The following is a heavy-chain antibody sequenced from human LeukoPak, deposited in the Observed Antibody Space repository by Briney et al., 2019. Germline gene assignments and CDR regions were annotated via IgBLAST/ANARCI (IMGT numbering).Heavy chain of an antibody. CDR2: ISAYNGNT. V-gene: IGHV1-18*01. CDR3: ARGRHDSSGYYPYYFDY. Sequence: ASVKVSCKASGYTFTSYDISWVRQAPGQGLEWMGWISAYNGNTNYAQKLQGRVTMTTDTSTSTAYMELRSLRSDDTAVYYCARGRHDSSGYYPYYFDYWGQGTLVTVSS. CDR1: GYTFTSYD. J-gene: IGHJ4*02. D-gene: IGHD3-22*01.